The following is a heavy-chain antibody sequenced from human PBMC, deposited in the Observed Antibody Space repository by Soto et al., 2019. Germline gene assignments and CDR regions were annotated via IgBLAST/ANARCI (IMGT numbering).Heavy chain of an antibody. CDR2: ISAYNGNT. CDR3: ARDQSSTGGYSGYDFGAPFFDY. CDR1: GYTFTSYG. D-gene: IGHD5-12*01. V-gene: IGHV1-18*01. Sequence: ASVKVSCKASGYTFTSYGISWVRQAPGQGLEWMGWISAYNGNTNYAQKLQGRVTMTTDTSTSTAYMELRSLRSDDTAVYYCARDQSSTGGYSGYDFGAPFFDYWGQGTLVTVSS. J-gene: IGHJ4*02.